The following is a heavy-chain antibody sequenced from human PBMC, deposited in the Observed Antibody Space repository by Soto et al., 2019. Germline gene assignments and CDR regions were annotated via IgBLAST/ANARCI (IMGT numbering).Heavy chain of an antibody. V-gene: IGHV3-74*01. CDR2: INSDGSST. D-gene: IGHD3-9*01. CDR1: GFTSSSYW. Sequence: GGSLRLSCAASGFTSSSYWMHWVRQAPGKGLAWVSRINSDGSSTSYADSVKGRFTISRDNAKNTLYLQMNSLRAEDTAVYYCARDLDIWRNPIVYWGQGTLVTVSS. CDR3: ARDLDIWRNPIVY. J-gene: IGHJ4*02.